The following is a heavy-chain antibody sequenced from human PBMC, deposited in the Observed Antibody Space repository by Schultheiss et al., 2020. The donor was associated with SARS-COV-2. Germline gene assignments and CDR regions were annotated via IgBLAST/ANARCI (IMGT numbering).Heavy chain of an antibody. CDR3: ARTYSSSWPDAFDI. J-gene: IGHJ3*02. V-gene: IGHV1-18*01. CDR1: GGTFSSYA. D-gene: IGHD6-13*01. Sequence: ASVKVSCKASGGTFSSYAISWVRQAPGQGLEWMGGISAYNGNTNYAQKLQGRVTMTTDTSTSTAYMELRSLRSDDTAVYYCARTYSSSWPDAFDIWGQGTMVTVSS. CDR2: ISAYNGNT.